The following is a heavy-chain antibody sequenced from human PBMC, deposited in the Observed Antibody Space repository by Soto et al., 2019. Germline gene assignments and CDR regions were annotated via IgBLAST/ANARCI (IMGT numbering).Heavy chain of an antibody. V-gene: IGHV3-64D*08. D-gene: IGHD3-10*01. CDR2: ISGDGGNT. CDR1: GFTLSGDA. Sequence: GGSLRLSCSGSGFTLSGDAVHWVRQAPGKGLEYVSGISGDGGNTYYADSVKGRFTVFRDKSKNSLFVQMSGLRPEDTAVYYCVVRGSAFDIWGQGTLVTVSS. CDR3: VVRGSAFDI. J-gene: IGHJ3*02.